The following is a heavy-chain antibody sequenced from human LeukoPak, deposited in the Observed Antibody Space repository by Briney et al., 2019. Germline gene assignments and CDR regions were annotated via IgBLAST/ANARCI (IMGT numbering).Heavy chain of an antibody. CDR1: GGTFSSYA. Sequence: GASVKVSCKASGGTFSSYAISWVRQATGQRPEWMGWMSPNSGDTGYAQKFQDRVTMTRNTSISTAYMELSSLGSDDTAVYYCARGPPNWGYDYWGPGTLVTVSS. CDR3: ARGPPNWGYDY. D-gene: IGHD7-27*01. CDR2: MSPNSGDT. J-gene: IGHJ4*02. V-gene: IGHV1-8*02.